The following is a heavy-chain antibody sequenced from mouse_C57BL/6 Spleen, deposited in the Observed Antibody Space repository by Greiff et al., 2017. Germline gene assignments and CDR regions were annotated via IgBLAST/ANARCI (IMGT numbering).Heavy chain of an antibody. J-gene: IGHJ1*03. D-gene: IGHD1-1*01. CDR1: GYTFTSYW. Sequence: QVQLQQPGAELVRPGSSVKLSCKASGYTFTSYWMHWVKQRPIQGLEWIGNIDPSDSETHYNQKFKDKATLTVDKSSSTAYMQLSSLTSEDSAVYYGAREYGSSYRYFDVWGTGTTVTVSS. V-gene: IGHV1-52*01. CDR2: IDPSDSET. CDR3: AREYGSSYRYFDV.